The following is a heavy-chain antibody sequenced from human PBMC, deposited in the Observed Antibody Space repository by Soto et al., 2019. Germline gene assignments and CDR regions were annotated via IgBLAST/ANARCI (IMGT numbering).Heavy chain of an antibody. CDR2: IYCDDDK. CDR3: AHIRGALHGVDY. Sequence: QITLKESGPTLVKPTQTLTLTCTFSGFSLSTSGAGVGWIRQPPGKALEWLALIYCDDDKRYSPSLKSRLTITKDTSKKQVFLTMTNMDPVDTATYYCAHIRGALHGVDYWGQGTLVTVSS. J-gene: IGHJ4*02. V-gene: IGHV2-5*02. D-gene: IGHD4-17*01. CDR1: GFSLSTSGAG.